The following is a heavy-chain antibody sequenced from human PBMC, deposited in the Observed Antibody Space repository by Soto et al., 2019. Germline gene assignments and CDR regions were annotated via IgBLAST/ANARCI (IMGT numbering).Heavy chain of an antibody. CDR3: ARVYYDFWSGYLSNYYYGMDV. V-gene: IGHV3-48*03. J-gene: IGHJ6*02. CDR2: ISSSCSTI. CDR1: GFTFSSYE. Sequence: PGGSLRLSCAASGFTFSSYEMNWFRQAPGKGLEWVSYISSSCSTIYYADSVKGRFTISRDNAKNSLYLQMNSLRAEDTAVYYCARVYYDFWSGYLSNYYYGMDVWGQGTTVTVSS. D-gene: IGHD3-3*01.